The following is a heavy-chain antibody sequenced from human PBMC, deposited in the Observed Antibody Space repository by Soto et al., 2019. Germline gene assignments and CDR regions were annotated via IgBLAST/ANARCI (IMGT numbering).Heavy chain of an antibody. Sequence: TSETLSLTCAVYGGSFSGYYWSWIRQSAGKGLEWIGEINDSGSTNYNPSLKSRVTISEDTSKNQFSLRLSSLTAADTAVYYCARTRCSHSGCRPNFDFWGQGTLVTVSS. D-gene: IGHD2-15*01. CDR1: GGSFSGYY. CDR2: INDSGST. V-gene: IGHV4-34*01. J-gene: IGHJ4*02. CDR3: ARTRCSHSGCRPNFDF.